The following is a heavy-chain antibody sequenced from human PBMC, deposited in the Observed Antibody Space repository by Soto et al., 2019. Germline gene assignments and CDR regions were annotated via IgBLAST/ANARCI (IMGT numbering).Heavy chain of an antibody. CDR3: ARAWGGGYYYYYMDA. D-gene: IGHD3-10*01. Sequence: SETLSLTCAVYGGSFSGYYWSWIRQPPGKGLEWIGEINHSRSTNYNPSLKSRVTISVDTSKNQFSLKLSSVTAADTAVYYCARAWGGGYYYYYMDAWGKGTTVTSP. J-gene: IGHJ6*03. CDR1: GGSFSGYY. CDR2: INHSRST. V-gene: IGHV4-34*01.